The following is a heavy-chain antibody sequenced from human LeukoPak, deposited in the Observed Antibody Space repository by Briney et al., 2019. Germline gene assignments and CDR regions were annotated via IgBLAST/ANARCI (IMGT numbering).Heavy chain of an antibody. V-gene: IGHV4-34*01. J-gene: IGHJ5*02. Sequence: SETLSLTCAVYGGSFSGHYWSWIRQPPGKGLEWIGQINHSGSTNYNPSLKSRVAISVDTSKNQFSLKLTSVTAADSAVYYCAPQPPNGFDPWGQGTLVTVSS. CDR3: APQPPNGFDP. CDR2: INHSGST. CDR1: GGSFSGHY.